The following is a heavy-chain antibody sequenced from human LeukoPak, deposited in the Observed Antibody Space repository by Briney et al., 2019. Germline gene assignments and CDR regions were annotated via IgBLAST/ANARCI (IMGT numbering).Heavy chain of an antibody. D-gene: IGHD4-11*01. CDR3: AKDQGEATVPRRFDY. CDR1: GFTFGNFA. CDR2: IYFPGGTT. J-gene: IGHJ4*02. V-gene: IGHV3-23*01. Sequence: PGGSLSLSGAASGFTFGNFAWGWVARAQGRGLKGVQTIYFPGGTTYSADSMKGRFTISRDNSRNTLYLQMNSLRAEDTAVYYCAKDQGEATVPRRFDYWGQGTLVTVSS.